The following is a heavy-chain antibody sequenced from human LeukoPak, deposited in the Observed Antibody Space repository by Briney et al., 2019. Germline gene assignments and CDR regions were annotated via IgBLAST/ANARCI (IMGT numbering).Heavy chain of an antibody. CDR1: GFTFSDAS. Sequence: GGSLRLSCAASGFTFSDASMSWVRQAPGKGLEWVGRIKSKTNGETTDYGTPVKGRFTISRDDSKNLLFLQMNTLKVEDTAIYYCNTDSLVVNYWGQGTLVTVSS. CDR3: NTDSLVVNY. V-gene: IGHV3-15*01. CDR2: IKSKTNGETT. D-gene: IGHD2-15*01. J-gene: IGHJ4*02.